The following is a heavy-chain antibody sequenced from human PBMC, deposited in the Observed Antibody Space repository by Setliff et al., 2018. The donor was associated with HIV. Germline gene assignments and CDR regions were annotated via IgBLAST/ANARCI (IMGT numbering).Heavy chain of an antibody. D-gene: IGHD2-8*01. V-gene: IGHV4-38-2*02. CDR2: IYHGGSV. CDR1: GYSISTSSW. J-gene: IGHJ5*02. CDR3: ARGVQAQVVLMSYVKGRFDP. Sequence: PSETLSLTCTVSGYSISTSSWWGWVRQSPGRGLQWIGSIYHGGSVYYNPSLQSRVTISLDKSKNQFSLKLISLTAADTAKYFCARGVQAQVVLMSYVKGRFDPWGQGTQVTVSS.